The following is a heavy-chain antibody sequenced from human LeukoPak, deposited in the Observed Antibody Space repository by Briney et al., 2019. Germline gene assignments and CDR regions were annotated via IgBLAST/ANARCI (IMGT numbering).Heavy chain of an antibody. CDR3: AREWVSPDY. CDR2: INPNSGGT. CDR1: GYTFTGYY. V-gene: IGHV1-2*06. J-gene: IGHJ4*02. Sequence: ASVKVSCKASGYTFTGYYLHWVRQAPGQGLEWMGRINPNSGGTNYAQKFQGGVTMTRDTSISTAYMELSRLTSDDTAVYYCAREWVSPDYWGQGTLVTVSS. D-gene: IGHD6-13*01.